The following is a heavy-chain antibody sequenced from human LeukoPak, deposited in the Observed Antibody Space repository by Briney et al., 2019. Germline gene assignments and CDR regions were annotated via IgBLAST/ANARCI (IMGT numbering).Heavy chain of an antibody. D-gene: IGHD6-19*01. J-gene: IGHJ6*02. V-gene: IGHV4-34*01. CDR1: GGSFSGYY. Sequence: SETLSLTCAVYGGSFSGYYWSWIRQPPGKGLEWIGEINHSGSTNYNPSLKSRVTMSVDTSKNQFSLKLSSVTAADTAVYYCARSSGWIYYYYGMDVWGQGTTVTVSS. CDR2: INHSGST. CDR3: ARSSGWIYYYYGMDV.